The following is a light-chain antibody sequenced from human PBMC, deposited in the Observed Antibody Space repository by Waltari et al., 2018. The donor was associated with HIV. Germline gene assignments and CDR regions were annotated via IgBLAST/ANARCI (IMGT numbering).Light chain of an antibody. CDR1: SSNIGAGYD. CDR3: QSLRV. Sequence: QSVLTQPPSVSGAPGQRVTISCTGSSSNIGAGYDVHWYQQLPGRAPKLLIYGKTNRPSGVPARCSGSKSGTSASLAITGLQAEDEADYYCQSLRVFGGGTKLTVL. CDR2: GKT. V-gene: IGLV1-40*01. J-gene: IGLJ2*01.